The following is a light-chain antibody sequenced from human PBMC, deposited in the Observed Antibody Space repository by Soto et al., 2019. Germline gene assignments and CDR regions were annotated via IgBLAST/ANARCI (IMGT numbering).Light chain of an antibody. J-gene: IGKJ1*01. Sequence: EIVLTQSPGTLSLSPGERATLSCRASQSVSSSYLAWYQQKPGQAPRLLIYDASSRATGIPDRFSGSGSVTDVTLTISRLEPEEFAVYYCQQYGSSPGTFGQGTKVEVQ. CDR2: DAS. CDR1: QSVSSSY. V-gene: IGKV3-20*01. CDR3: QQYGSSPGT.